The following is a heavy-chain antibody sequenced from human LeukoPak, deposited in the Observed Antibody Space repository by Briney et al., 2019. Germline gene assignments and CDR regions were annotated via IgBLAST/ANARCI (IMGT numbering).Heavy chain of an antibody. CDR2: ISYDGSNK. CDR3: AKDFGFAGFDY. J-gene: IGHJ4*02. D-gene: IGHD3-10*01. CDR1: GFTFSSYA. Sequence: GGSLRLSCAASGFTFSSYAMHWVRQAPGKGLEWVAVISYDGSNKYYADSVKGRFTISRDNSKNTLYLQMNSLRAEDTAVYYCAKDFGFAGFDYWGQGTLVTVSS. V-gene: IGHV3-30*04.